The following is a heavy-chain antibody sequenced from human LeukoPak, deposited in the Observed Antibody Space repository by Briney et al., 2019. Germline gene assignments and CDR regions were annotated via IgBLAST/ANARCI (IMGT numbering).Heavy chain of an antibody. V-gene: IGHV3-21*01. J-gene: IGHJ4*02. Sequence: GGSLRLSCAASGFTSSSYSMNWVRQAPGKGLEWVSSISSSSSYIYYADSVKGRFTISRDNAKNSLYLQMNSLRAEDTAVYYCEWVVVAAGFDYWGQGTLVTVSS. D-gene: IGHD2-15*01. CDR2: ISSSSSYI. CDR3: EWVVVAAGFDY. CDR1: GFTSSSYS.